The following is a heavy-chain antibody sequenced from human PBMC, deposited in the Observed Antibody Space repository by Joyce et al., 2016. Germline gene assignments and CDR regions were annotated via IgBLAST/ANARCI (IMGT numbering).Heavy chain of an antibody. CDR2: ISSSGTYI. Sequence: EVQLVESGGGLVKPGGSLRLSCVASGFTFSTYTMNWVRQSPGKGLEWVSTISSSGTYIYYVDSVKGRFTISRDNAKNSLYLQMNSLRAEDTAVYYCARGSENIVVIPAAKSMDVWGQGTTVTVSS. D-gene: IGHD2-2*01. J-gene: IGHJ6*02. CDR3: ARGSENIVVIPAAKSMDV. CDR1: GFTFSTYT. V-gene: IGHV3-21*02.